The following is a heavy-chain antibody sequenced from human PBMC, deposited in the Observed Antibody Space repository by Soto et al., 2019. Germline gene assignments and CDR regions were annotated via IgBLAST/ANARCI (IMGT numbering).Heavy chain of an antibody. CDR2: ISYDGSNK. D-gene: IGHD1-20*01. V-gene: IGHV3-30-3*01. J-gene: IGHJ5*02. CDR1: GFTFSSYA. Sequence: PGGSLRLSCAASGFTFSSYAMHWVRQAPGKGLGGVAGISYDGSNKYYADSVKGRFTISRDNSKTTLNLQMTSLRVEARAVYYCGRNPREFSVVAITWFDPWAQETLVTVSS. CDR3: GRNPREFSVVAITWFDP.